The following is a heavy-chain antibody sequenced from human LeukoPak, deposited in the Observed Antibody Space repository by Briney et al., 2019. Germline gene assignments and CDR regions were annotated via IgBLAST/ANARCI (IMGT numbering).Heavy chain of an antibody. CDR1: GFTLSSYA. V-gene: IGHV3-64*01. D-gene: IGHD4-17*01. J-gene: IGHJ2*01. CDR2: ISSDGGIT. Sequence: GGSLRLSCAASGFTLSSYAMHWVRQAPGKGLDFVSAISSDGGITYYSNSVEGRFTISRDNSKNTLYLQMGSLRAEDMAVYYCARRRADGDYKLGYFDLWGRGTLVTVFS. CDR3: ARRRADGDYKLGYFDL.